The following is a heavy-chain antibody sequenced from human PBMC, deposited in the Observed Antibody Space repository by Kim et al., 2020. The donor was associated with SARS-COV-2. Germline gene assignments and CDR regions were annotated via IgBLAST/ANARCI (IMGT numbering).Heavy chain of an antibody. J-gene: IGHJ4*02. CDR3: ARSGIVVVVAAKHRRVLDY. Sequence: RRVTISVDTSKNQFSLKLSSVTAADTAVYYCARSGIVVVVAAKHRRVLDYWGQGTLVTVSS. V-gene: IGHV4-34*01. D-gene: IGHD2-15*01.